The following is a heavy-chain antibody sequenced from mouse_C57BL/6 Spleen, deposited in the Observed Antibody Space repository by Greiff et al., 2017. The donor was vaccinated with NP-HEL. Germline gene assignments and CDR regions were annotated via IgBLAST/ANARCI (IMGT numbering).Heavy chain of an antibody. CDR2: IDPSDSYT. D-gene: IGHD2-1*01. CDR1: GYTFTSYW. V-gene: IGHV1-69*01. CDR3: ARCGNYSFYYAMDY. J-gene: IGHJ4*01. Sequence: QVQLQQPGAELVMPGASVKLSCKASGYTFTSYWMHWVKQRPGQGLEWIGEIDPSDSYTNYNQKFKGKSTLTVDKSSSTAYMQLSSLTSEDSAVYYGARCGNYSFYYAMDYWGQGTSVTVSS.